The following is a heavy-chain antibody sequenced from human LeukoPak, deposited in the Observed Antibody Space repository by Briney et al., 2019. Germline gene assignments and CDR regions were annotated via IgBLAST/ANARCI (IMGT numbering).Heavy chain of an antibody. CDR1: GGSISSYY. J-gene: IGHJ6*02. CDR2: IYYSGST. V-gene: IGHV4-59*08. CDR3: ARQGAAAGYYYYYGMDV. Sequence: SETLSLTCTVSGGSISSYYWSWIRQPPGKGLEGIGYIYYSGSTNYNPSLKSRVTISVDTSKNQFSLKLSSVTAADTAVYYCARQGAAAGYYYYYGMDVWGQGTTVTVSS. D-gene: IGHD6-13*01.